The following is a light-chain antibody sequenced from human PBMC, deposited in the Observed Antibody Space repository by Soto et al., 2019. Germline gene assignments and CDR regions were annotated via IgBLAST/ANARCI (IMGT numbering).Light chain of an antibody. CDR1: QSVLYSSNNKNY. CDR2: WAS. CDR3: QQYYSTPNT. Sequence: DIVMTQSPDSLAVSLGERATINCKSSQSVLYSSNNKNYLAWYQQKPGQPPKLLIYWASTRESGVPDRFSCSGSGTDFTLTISSLQAEDVAVYYCQQYYSTPNTFGQVTKLEIK. V-gene: IGKV4-1*01. J-gene: IGKJ2*01.